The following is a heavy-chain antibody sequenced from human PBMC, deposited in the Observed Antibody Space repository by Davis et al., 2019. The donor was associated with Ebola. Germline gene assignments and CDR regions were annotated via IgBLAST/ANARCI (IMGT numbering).Heavy chain of an antibody. CDR1: GFTFSSYG. Sequence: GESLKISCAASGFTFSSYGMHWVRQAPGKGLEWVAVIWYDGSNKYYADSVKGRFTISRDNAKNSLYLQMNSLRAEDTALYYCAKDIRMYSSSSPWFDPWGQGTLVTVSS. CDR2: IWYDGSNK. J-gene: IGHJ5*02. CDR3: AKDIRMYSSSSPWFDP. V-gene: IGHV3-33*03. D-gene: IGHD6-6*01.